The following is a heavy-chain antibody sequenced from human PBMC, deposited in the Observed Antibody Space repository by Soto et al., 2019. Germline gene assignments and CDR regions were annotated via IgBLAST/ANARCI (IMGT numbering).Heavy chain of an antibody. CDR1: GGSFSPYTYY. V-gene: IGHV4-39*07. Sequence: QVQLQESGPGLVKPSETLSLTCSVSGGSFSPYTYYWGWIRQSPGKGLGWIGLIFSSGVTSSNPSLHSSFSISVDSTRSQVSLTLRSVTAADTASYYCAGGSDAQWHYPFWGQGALVTVSS. D-gene: IGHD6-19*01. J-gene: IGHJ4*02. CDR2: IFSSGVT. CDR3: AGGSDAQWHYPF.